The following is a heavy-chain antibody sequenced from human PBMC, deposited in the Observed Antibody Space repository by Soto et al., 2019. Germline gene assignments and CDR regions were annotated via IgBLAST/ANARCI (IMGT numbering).Heavy chain of an antibody. CDR3: ARDYYDFWSGYYTNPFYYYYGMDV. CDR1: GFTFSSYG. V-gene: IGHV3-33*01. CDR2: IWYDGSNK. D-gene: IGHD3-3*01. J-gene: IGHJ6*02. Sequence: GGSLRLSCAASGFTFSSYGMHWVRQAPGKGLEWVAVIWYDGSNKYYADSVKGRFTISRDNSKNTLYLQMNSLRAEDTAVYYCARDYYDFWSGYYTNPFYYYYGMDVWGQGTTVTVSS.